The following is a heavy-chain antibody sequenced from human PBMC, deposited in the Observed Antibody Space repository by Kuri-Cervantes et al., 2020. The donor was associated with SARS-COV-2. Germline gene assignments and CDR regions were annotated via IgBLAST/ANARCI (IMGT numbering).Heavy chain of an antibody. V-gene: IGHV3-43*01. CDR3: AKDMTPDYGGNVDY. J-gene: IGHJ4*02. Sequence: GESLKISCAASGFTFDDYTMHWVRQAPGKGLEWVSLISWDGGSTYYADSVKGRFTISRDNSKNSLYLQMSSLRTEDTALYYCAKDMTPDYGGNVDYWGQGTLVTVLL. CDR1: GFTFDDYT. CDR2: ISWDGGST. D-gene: IGHD4-23*01.